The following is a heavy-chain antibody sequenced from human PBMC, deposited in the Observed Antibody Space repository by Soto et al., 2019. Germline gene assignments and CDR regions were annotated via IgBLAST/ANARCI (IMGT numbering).Heavy chain of an antibody. CDR2: INYSGST. CDR1: GGSISSSSYY. J-gene: IGHJ5*02. Sequence: SETLSLTCTVSGGSISSSSYYWGWIRQPPGKGLEWIGSINYSGSTYYNPSLKSRVTISVDTSKNQFSLKLSSVTAADTAVYYCARQSTTIFGVVIQLDPWGQGTLVTVS. D-gene: IGHD3-3*01. V-gene: IGHV4-39*01. CDR3: ARQSTTIFGVVIQLDP.